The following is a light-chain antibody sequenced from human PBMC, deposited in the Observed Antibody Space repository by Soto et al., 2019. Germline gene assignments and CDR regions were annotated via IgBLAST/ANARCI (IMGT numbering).Light chain of an antibody. J-gene: IGKJ5*01. CDR3: QQRNIWPPVT. CDR1: QSVGSN. CDR2: GAF. V-gene: IGKV3D-15*01. Sequence: IVVTQSPATLSVSPGERVTLSCRASQSVGSNLAWYQQRPGQAPRLLIYGAFNRAAGIPARFSGSGSGTDFTLTISSLEPEDSAVYYCQQRNIWPPVTFGQGTRLEIK.